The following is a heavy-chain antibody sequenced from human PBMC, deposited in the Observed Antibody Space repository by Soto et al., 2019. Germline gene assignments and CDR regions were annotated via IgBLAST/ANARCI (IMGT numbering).Heavy chain of an antibody. V-gene: IGHV3-53*04. CDR3: ARALEDYYYYYMDV. CDR1: GFTVSSNY. J-gene: IGHJ6*03. D-gene: IGHD1-1*01. CDR2: IYSGGST. Sequence: GGSLRLSCAASGFTVSSNYMSWVRQAPGKGLEWVSVIYSGGSTYYADSVKGRFTISRHNSKNTLYLQMNSLRAEDTAVYYCARALEDYYYYYMDVWGKGTTVTVSS.